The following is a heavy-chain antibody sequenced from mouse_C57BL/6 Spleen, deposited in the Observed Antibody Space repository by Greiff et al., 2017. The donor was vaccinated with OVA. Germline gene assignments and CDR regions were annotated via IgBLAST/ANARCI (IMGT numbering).Heavy chain of an antibody. CDR1: GYAFTNYL. Sequence: QVQLQQSGAELVRPGTSVKVSCKASGYAFTNYLIEWVKQRPGQGLEWIGVINPGSGGTNYNEKFKGKATLTADKSSSTAYMQLSSLTSEDSAVYFCARGGLRLRMDYWGQGTSVTVSS. CDR3: ARGGLRLRMDY. J-gene: IGHJ4*01. D-gene: IGHD3-2*02. CDR2: INPGSGGT. V-gene: IGHV1-54*01.